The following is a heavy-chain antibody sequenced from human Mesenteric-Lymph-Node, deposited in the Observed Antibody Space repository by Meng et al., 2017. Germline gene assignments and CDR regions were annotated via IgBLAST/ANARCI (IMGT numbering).Heavy chain of an antibody. Sequence: GGSLRLSCAASGFTFDDYAMRWVRQAPGKGLVWVSGISWNGGDTNYADSVKGRFTISRDNAKNSLYLQMNSLRAEDTALYYCARGRRLIDYWGQGTLVTVSS. V-gene: IGHV3-20*04. J-gene: IGHJ4*02. CDR2: ISWNGGDT. CDR1: GFTFDDYA. CDR3: ARGRRLIDY. D-gene: IGHD5/OR15-5a*01.